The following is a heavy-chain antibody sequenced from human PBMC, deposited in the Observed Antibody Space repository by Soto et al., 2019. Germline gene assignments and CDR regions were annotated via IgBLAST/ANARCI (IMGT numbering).Heavy chain of an antibody. CDR1: GDSISTSNYY. Sequence: QLQLQESGPGLVKPSETLSLTCSVSGDSISTSNYYWGWIRQPPGKGLEWIGHLFYSGCTYYNPSLKSRDGISVDTYKNEFARKFTSITAADTAIDFCARRGCGDYIFDSWGQGILVTVSS. D-gene: IGHD4-17*01. CDR3: ARRGCGDYIFDS. V-gene: IGHV4-39*07. J-gene: IGHJ4*02. CDR2: LFYSGCT.